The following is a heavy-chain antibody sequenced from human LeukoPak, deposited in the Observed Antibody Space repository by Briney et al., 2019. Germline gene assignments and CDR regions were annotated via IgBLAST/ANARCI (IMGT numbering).Heavy chain of an antibody. Sequence: GGSLRLSCAASGFTFSSYAMHWVRQAPGKGLEWVAVISYDGSNKYYADSVKGRFTISRDNSKNTLYLQMNSLRAEDTAVYYCAKEKQYSSGAYHFDYWGQGTLVTVSS. J-gene: IGHJ4*02. CDR2: ISYDGSNK. CDR3: AKEKQYSSGAYHFDY. V-gene: IGHV3-30-3*01. D-gene: IGHD6-19*01. CDR1: GFTFSSYA.